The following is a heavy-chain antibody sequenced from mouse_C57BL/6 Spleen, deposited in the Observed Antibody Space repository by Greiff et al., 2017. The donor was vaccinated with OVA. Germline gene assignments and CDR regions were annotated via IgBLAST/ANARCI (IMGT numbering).Heavy chain of an antibody. CDR2: ISSGGSYT. Sequence: EVQRVESGGDLVKPGGSLKLSCAASGFTFSSYGMSWVRQTPDKRLEWVATISSGGSYTYYPDSVKGRFTISRDNAKNTLYLQMSRLKSEDTAMYYCARQVSIYYYGSSYGYFDYWGQGTTLTVSS. V-gene: IGHV5-6*01. D-gene: IGHD1-1*01. CDR3: ARQVSIYYYGSSYGYFDY. CDR1: GFTFSSYG. J-gene: IGHJ2*01.